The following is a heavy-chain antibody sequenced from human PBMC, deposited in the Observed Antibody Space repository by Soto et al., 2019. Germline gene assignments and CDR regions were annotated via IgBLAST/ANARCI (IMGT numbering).Heavy chain of an antibody. V-gene: IGHV3-33*01. CDR2: IWYDGSNK. J-gene: IGHJ4*02. Sequence: GGSLRLSCAASGFTFSSYGMHWVRQAPGKGLEWVAVIWYDGSNKYYADSVKGRFTISRDNSKNTLYLQMNSLRAEDTAVYYCARDGGFRSSWPDDYWGQGTLVTVSS. CDR3: ARDGGFRSSWPDDY. D-gene: IGHD6-13*01. CDR1: GFTFSSYG.